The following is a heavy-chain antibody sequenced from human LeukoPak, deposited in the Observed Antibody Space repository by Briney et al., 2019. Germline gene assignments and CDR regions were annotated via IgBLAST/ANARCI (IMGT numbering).Heavy chain of an antibody. Sequence: PSETLSLTCTVSGGSISSYYWSWIRQPPGKGLEWIGYIYYSGSTNYNPSLKSRVTISVDTSKNQFSLKLSSVTAADTAVYYCARADSSPPACFDYWGQGTLVTVSS. CDR2: IYYSGST. V-gene: IGHV4-59*01. CDR3: ARADSSPPACFDY. J-gene: IGHJ4*02. CDR1: GGSISSYY. D-gene: IGHD6-13*01.